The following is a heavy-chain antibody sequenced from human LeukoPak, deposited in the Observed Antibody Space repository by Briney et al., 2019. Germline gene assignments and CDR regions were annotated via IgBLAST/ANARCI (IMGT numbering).Heavy chain of an antibody. D-gene: IGHD6-13*01. CDR2: INHSVST. Sequence: SETLSLTCAVYGGSFSGYYWSWIRQPPGKGLEWIGEINHSVSTNYNPSLKSRVTISVDTSKNQFSLKLSSVTAADTAVYYCARGLIIAAAGTGAFDIWGQGTMVTVSS. CDR3: ARGLIIAAAGTGAFDI. J-gene: IGHJ3*02. V-gene: IGHV4-34*01. CDR1: GGSFSGYY.